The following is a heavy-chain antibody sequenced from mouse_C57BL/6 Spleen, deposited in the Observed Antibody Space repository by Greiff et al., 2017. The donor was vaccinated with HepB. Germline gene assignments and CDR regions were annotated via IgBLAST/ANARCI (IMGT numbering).Heavy chain of an antibody. Sequence: EVQLVESEGGLVQPGSSMKLSCTASGFTFSDYYMAWVRQVPEKGLEWVANINYDGSSTYYLDSLKSRFIISRDNAKNILYLQMSSLKSEDTATYYCARDRRVYFDYWGQGTTLTVSS. CDR3: ARDRRVYFDY. J-gene: IGHJ2*01. V-gene: IGHV5-16*01. CDR2: INYDGSST. CDR1: GFTFSDYY.